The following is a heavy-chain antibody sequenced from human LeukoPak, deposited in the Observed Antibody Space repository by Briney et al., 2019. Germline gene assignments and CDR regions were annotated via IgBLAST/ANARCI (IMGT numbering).Heavy chain of an antibody. Sequence: PGGSLRLSCAASGFTFSAYWMHWVRQAPGKGLVWVGRINDVGSDSTYVDSVKGRFTISRDNAKSTLYLQMNNLRAEDTAVYYCAGVKVAGTRSFDYWGQGTLATVSS. CDR3: AGVKVAGTRSFDY. CDR2: INDVGSDS. V-gene: IGHV3-74*01. D-gene: IGHD6-19*01. CDR1: GFTFSAYW. J-gene: IGHJ4*02.